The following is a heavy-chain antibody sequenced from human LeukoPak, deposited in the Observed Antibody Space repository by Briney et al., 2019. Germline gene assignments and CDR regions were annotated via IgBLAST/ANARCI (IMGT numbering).Heavy chain of an antibody. CDR3: ARVEPVDTAMVTVIDY. CDR2: ISAYNGNT. D-gene: IGHD5-18*01. CDR1: GYTFTSYG. J-gene: IGHJ4*02. V-gene: IGHV1-18*01. Sequence: ASVKVSCKASGYTFTSYGISWVRQAPRQGLEWMGWISAYNGNTNYAQKLQGRVTMTTDTSTSTAYMELRSLRSDDTAVYYCARVEPVDTAMVTVIDYWGQGTLVTVSS.